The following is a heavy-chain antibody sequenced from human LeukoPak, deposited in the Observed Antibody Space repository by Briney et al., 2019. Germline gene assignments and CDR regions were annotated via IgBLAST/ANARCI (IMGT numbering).Heavy chain of an antibody. V-gene: IGHV4-59*01. D-gene: IGHD4-17*01. CDR1: GGSISSYY. CDR2: IYYSGST. CDR3: ARNDYGENWFDP. J-gene: IGHJ5*02. Sequence: KASETLSLTCTVSGGSISSYYWSWIRQPPGKGLEWIGYIYYSGSTNYNPSLKSRVTISVDTSKNQFSLKLSSVTAADTAVYYCARNDYGENWFDPWGQGTLVTVSS.